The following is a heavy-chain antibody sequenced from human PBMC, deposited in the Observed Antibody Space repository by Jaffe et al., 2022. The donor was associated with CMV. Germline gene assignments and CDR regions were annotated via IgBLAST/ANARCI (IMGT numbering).Heavy chain of an antibody. CDR3: ARDQGTVTTGYYFDY. D-gene: IGHD4-17*01. CDR2: ISSSSSYI. J-gene: IGHJ4*02. V-gene: IGHV3-21*01. Sequence: EVQLVESGGGLVKPGGSLRLSCAASGFTFSSYSMNWVRQAPGKGLEWVSSISSSSSYIYYADSVKGRFTISRDNAKNSLYLQMNSLRAEDTAVYYCARDQGTVTTGYYFDYWGQGTLVTVSS. CDR1: GFTFSSYS.